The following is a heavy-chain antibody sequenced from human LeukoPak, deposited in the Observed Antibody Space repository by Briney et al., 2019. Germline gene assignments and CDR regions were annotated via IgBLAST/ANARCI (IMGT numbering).Heavy chain of an antibody. D-gene: IGHD3-10*01. J-gene: IGHJ4*02. Sequence: AGSLRLSCAASGFTFSSYAMRWVRKAPGKGLEWISSISGSGGSTNSADSVKGRFTISRDNSKNTLYLQMNSLRAEDTAVYYCAKEANLAGYFDYWGQGTLVTVSS. CDR3: AKEANLAGYFDY. CDR1: GFTFSSYA. V-gene: IGHV3-23*01. CDR2: ISGSGGST.